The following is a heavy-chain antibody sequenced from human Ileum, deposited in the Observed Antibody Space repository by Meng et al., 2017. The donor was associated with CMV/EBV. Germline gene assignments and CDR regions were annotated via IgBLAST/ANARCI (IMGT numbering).Heavy chain of an antibody. Sequence: GESLKISCVASGFTFSTYAMHWVRQAPGKGLEWVALISFDGRNTYYADSVKGRFSISRDNSKNMLFLQMNSLRVEDTAVYYCARDAFPENRDIVVACYWGQGTLVTVSS. V-gene: IGHV3-30*04. CDR2: ISFDGRNT. CDR1: GFTFSTYA. D-gene: IGHD2-2*01. J-gene: IGHJ4*02. CDR3: ARDAFPENRDIVVACY.